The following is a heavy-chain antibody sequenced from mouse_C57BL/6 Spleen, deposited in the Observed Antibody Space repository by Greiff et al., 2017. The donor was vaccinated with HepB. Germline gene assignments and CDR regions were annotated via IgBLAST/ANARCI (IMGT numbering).Heavy chain of an antibody. CDR1: GFTFSDYG. D-gene: IGHD1-1*01. V-gene: IGHV5-17*01. CDR2: ISSGSSTI. CDR3: ARRYGSPYLYFDV. Sequence: EVKVEESGGGLVKPGGSLKLSCAASGFTFSDYGMHWVRQAPEKGLEWVAYISSGSSTIYYADTVKGRFTISRDNAKNTLFLQMTSLRSEDTAMYYCARRYGSPYLYFDVWGTGTTVTVSS. J-gene: IGHJ1*03.